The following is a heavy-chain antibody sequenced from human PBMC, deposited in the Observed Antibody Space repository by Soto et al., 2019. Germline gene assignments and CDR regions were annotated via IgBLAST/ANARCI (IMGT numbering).Heavy chain of an antibody. V-gene: IGHV1-18*01. D-gene: IGHD2-15*01. CDR2: ISAYNGNT. CDR1: GYTFTSYG. J-gene: IGHJ3*02. Sequence: ASVKVSCKASGYTFTSYGISWARQAPGQGLEWMGWISAYNGNTNYAQKLQGRVTMTTDTSTSTAYMELRSLRSDDTAVYYCARDIFVEVSDNGYCSGGSCYPSLDAFDIWGQGTMVTVSS. CDR3: ARDIFVEVSDNGYCSGGSCYPSLDAFDI.